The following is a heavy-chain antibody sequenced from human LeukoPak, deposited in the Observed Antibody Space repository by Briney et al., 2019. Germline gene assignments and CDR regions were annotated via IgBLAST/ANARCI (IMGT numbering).Heavy chain of an antibody. V-gene: IGHV3-73*01. CDR2: IRSKANSYAT. J-gene: IGHJ5*02. CDR3: TIVVPAARDNWFDP. Sequence: PGGSLRLSCAASGFTFSGSAMHWVRQASGKGLEWVGRIRSKANSYATAYAASVKGRFTISRDDSKNTAYLQMNSLKTEDTAVYYCTIVVPAARDNWFDPWGQGTLVTVSS. CDR1: GFTFSGSA. D-gene: IGHD2-2*01.